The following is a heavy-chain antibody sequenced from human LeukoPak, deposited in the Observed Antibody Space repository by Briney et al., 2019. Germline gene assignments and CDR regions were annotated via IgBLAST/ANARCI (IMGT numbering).Heavy chain of an antibody. CDR1: GGTFSSYA. CDR2: IIPIFGTA. J-gene: IGHJ4*02. Sequence: RASVKVSCKASGGTFSSYAISWVRQAPGQGLEWMGGIIPIFGTANYAQKFQGRVTITADESTSTAYMELSSLRSEDTAVYYCARINYGGNSGRLDYWGQGTLVTVSS. V-gene: IGHV1-69*13. CDR3: ARINYGGNSGRLDY. D-gene: IGHD4-23*01.